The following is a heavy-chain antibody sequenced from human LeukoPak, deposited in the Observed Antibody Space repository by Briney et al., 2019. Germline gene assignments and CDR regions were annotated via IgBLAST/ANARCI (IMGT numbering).Heavy chain of an antibody. D-gene: IGHD6-13*01. J-gene: IGHJ4*02. CDR1: GFTFSSYS. V-gene: IGHV3-21*01. CDR2: ISSSSSYI. CDR3: ARGQQLGSFGPFGY. Sequence: PGGSLRLSCAASGFTFSSYSMNWVRQAPGKGLEWVSSISSSSSYIYYADSVKGRFTISRDNAKNSLYLQMNSLRAEDTAVYYCARGQQLGSFGPFGYWGQGTLVTVSS.